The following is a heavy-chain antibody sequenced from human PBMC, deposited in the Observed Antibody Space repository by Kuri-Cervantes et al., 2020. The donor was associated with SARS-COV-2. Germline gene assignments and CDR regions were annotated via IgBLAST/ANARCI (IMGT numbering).Heavy chain of an antibody. CDR1: GFTFSSYG. D-gene: IGHD2/OR15-2a*01. CDR3: ANGLLLNFDY. J-gene: IGHJ4*02. V-gene: IGHV3-30*02. CDR2: IRYDGSNK. Sequence: GESLKISCAASGFTFSSYGMHWVRQAPGKGLEWVAFIRYDGSNKYYADSVKGRFTISRDNSKNTLYLQTNSLRAEDTAVYYCANGLLLNFDYWGQGTLVTVSS.